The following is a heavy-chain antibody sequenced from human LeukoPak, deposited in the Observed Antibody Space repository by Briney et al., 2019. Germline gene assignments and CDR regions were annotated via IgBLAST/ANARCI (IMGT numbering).Heavy chain of an antibody. V-gene: IGHV3-21*01. J-gene: IGHJ6*02. CDR2: ISSSSSYI. CDR1: GFTFNSYT. CDR3: TRDGQYYGMDV. Sequence: GGSLRLSCAASGFTFNSYTMNWVRQAPGKGLEWVSSISSSSSYIYYADSVKGRFTISRDNAKNSLYPQMNSLRGEDTAVYYCTRDGQYYGMDVWGQGTTVTVSS.